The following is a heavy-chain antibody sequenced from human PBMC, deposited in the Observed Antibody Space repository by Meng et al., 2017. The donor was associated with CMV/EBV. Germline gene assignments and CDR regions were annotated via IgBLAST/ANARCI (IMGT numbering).Heavy chain of an antibody. D-gene: IGHD3-10*01. CDR2: TIPILGIA. CDR1: GGTFSSNT. CDR3: ARSLGPPFGDLLYL. Sequence: SVKVSCKASGGTFSSNTITWVRQAPGQGLEWMGRTIPILGIADYAQKFQGRLAITADKSTRTAFMELSSLRSEDTAVYYCARSLGPPFGDLLYLWGQGTLVTVSS. V-gene: IGHV1-69*02. J-gene: IGHJ5*02.